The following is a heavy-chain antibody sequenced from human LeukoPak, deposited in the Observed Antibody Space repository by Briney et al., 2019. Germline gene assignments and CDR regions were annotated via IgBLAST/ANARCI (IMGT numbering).Heavy chain of an antibody. V-gene: IGHV7-4-1*02. CDR1: GYTFTSHA. J-gene: IGHJ3*02. D-gene: IGHD2-21*01. CDR2: INTNTGNP. CDR3: TRDGEGYAFDI. Sequence: ASVKVFCKASGYTFTSHAMNWVRQAPGQGLEWMGWINTNTGNPTYAQGFTGRFVFSLDTSVTTAYLQISSLKAEDTAVYYCTRDGEGYAFDIWGQGTMVTVSS.